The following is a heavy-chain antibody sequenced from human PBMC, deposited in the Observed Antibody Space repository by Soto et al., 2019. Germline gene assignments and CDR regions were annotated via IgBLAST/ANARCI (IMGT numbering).Heavy chain of an antibody. CDR2: INTDGTST. CDR1: GFTFSGYW. J-gene: IGHJ4*02. D-gene: IGHD2-15*01. V-gene: IGHV3-74*01. Sequence: GSLRLSCAASGFTFSGYWMHWVRQVPGKGLVWVSRINTDGTSTAYADSVKGRFAISRDNAENTLYLQMSSLRAEDTAVYYCGRGSTFKAGGHGDWGLGTLVPVAS. CDR3: GRGSTFKAGGHGD.